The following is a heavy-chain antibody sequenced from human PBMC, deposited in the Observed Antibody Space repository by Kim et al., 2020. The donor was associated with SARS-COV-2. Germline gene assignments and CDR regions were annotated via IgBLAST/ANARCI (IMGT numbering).Heavy chain of an antibody. J-gene: IGHJ6*02. Sequence: ASVKVSCKASGYTFTSYDINWVRQATGQGLEWMGWMNPNSGNTGYAQKFQGRVTMTRNTSISTAYMELSSLRSEDTAVYYCARGFGQLVPNYYYGMDVWGQGTTVTVSS. V-gene: IGHV1-8*01. CDR2: MNPNSGNT. D-gene: IGHD6-6*01. CDR3: ARGFGQLVPNYYYGMDV. CDR1: GYTFTSYD.